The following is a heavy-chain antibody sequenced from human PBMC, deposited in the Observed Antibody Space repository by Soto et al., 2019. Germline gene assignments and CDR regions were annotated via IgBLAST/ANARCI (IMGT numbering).Heavy chain of an antibody. V-gene: IGHV3-74*01. Sequence: EVRLVESGGGLVQPGGSLRLSCAASGFTFSSYWMHWVRQAPGKGLVWVSRINSDGSSTSYADSVKGRFTISRDNAKNTLYLQMNSLRAEDTAVYYCARVSPVYYYYGMDVWGQGTTVTVSS. J-gene: IGHJ6*02. CDR1: GFTFSSYW. CDR2: INSDGSST. CDR3: ARVSPVYYYYGMDV.